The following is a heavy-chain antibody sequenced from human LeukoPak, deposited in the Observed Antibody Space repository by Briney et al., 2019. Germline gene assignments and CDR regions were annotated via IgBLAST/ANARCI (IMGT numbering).Heavy chain of an antibody. CDR2: IRYDGGNK. Sequence: GGPLRLSCAASGFTFSSYGMHWVRQAPGKGLEWVAFIRYDGGNKYYADSVKGRFTISRDNSKNTLYLQMNSLRAEDTAVYYCSKDLGYCSSSSCYDHGAFDIWGQGRKVAVSS. CDR1: GFTFSSYG. V-gene: IGHV3-30*02. CDR3: SKDLGYCSSSSCYDHGAFDI. J-gene: IGHJ3*02. D-gene: IGHD2-2*01.